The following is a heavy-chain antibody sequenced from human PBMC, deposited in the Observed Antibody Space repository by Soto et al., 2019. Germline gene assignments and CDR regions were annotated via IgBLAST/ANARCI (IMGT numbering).Heavy chain of an antibody. CDR1: GSSISSGGYY. J-gene: IGHJ5*01. CDR2: IYYNGNT. V-gene: IGHV4-31*03. Sequence: SETLSLTCTVSGSSISSGGYYWSWIRQHPGRGLEWIGYIYYNGNTYYYPSLKSRGTVSVDTSKNQFCLDGRFVTAGDTAVYYCARCSLVVIPVPGFDPWGQGTLVTVSS. D-gene: IGHD2-21*01. CDR3: ARCSLVVIPVPGFDP.